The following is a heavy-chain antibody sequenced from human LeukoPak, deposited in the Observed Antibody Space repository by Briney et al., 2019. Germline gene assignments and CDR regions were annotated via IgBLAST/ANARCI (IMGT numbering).Heavy chain of an antibody. J-gene: IGHJ4*02. CDR1: GFTFSSYG. CDR3: ATSRFYLES. Sequence: GSLRLSCAASGFTFSSYGMHWVRQAPGKGLEWVAVISYDGSNKYYADSVKGRFTISRDNSKNTLYLQMNSLRAEDTAVYYCATSRFYLESWGQGTLVTVSS. CDR2: ISYDGSNK. V-gene: IGHV3-30*03.